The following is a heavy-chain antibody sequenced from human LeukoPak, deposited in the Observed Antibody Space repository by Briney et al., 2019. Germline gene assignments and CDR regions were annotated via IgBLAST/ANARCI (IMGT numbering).Heavy chain of an antibody. CDR1: GFTFNSYA. V-gene: IGHV3-23*01. CDR2: ISGSVAST. D-gene: IGHD2-15*01. J-gene: IGHJ5*02. Sequence: GGSLRLSCAASGFTFNSYAMSWVRQAPGKGLEWVSAISGSVASTYYASSVKRRLTMSRENAKNTVYLQMNRLRDEDTAVYYCAKGGRVWFDPCGQGTLVTVSS. CDR3: AKGGRVWFDP.